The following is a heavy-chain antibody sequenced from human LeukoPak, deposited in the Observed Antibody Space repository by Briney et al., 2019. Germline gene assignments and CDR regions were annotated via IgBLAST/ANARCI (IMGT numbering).Heavy chain of an antibody. CDR3: ATSGFDALDY. D-gene: IGHD1-1*01. CDR1: GYTFINYY. J-gene: IGHJ4*02. V-gene: IGHV1-46*01. Sequence: ASAKVSCKASGYTFINYYMHWVRQAPGQGLEWMGVINPSGGSATYAQKFQGRVTMTRDTSTSTVYMELSSLRSEDTAVYYCATSGFDALDYWGQGTLVPVSS. CDR2: INPSGGSA.